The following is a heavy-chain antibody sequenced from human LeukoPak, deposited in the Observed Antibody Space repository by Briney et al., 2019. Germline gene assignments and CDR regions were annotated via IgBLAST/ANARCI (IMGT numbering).Heavy chain of an antibody. V-gene: IGHV1-3*01. CDR2: FNSDTGNT. CDR3: VRGGPNKSGWTLDY. Sequence: ASVKVSCKASGYTLTNYAIHWVRQAPGQRLEWMGWFNSDTGNTQYSQKFQGRVSISRDTSANTAYMELNRLRPEDTAVFYCVRGGPNKSGWTLDYWGQGTLVTVSS. D-gene: IGHD6-19*01. J-gene: IGHJ4*02. CDR1: GYTLTNYA.